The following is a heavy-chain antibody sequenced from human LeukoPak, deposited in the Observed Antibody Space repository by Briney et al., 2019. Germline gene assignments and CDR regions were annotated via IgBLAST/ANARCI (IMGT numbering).Heavy chain of an antibody. D-gene: IGHD6-25*01. Sequence: GGSLRLSCAVSGFTFSSYSMNWVRQAPGKGLEWVSSISSSSSYIYYADSVKGRFTISRDNAKNSLYLQMNSLRAEDTAVYYCARSDSSIAAEFWGQGTLVTVSS. J-gene: IGHJ4*02. CDR2: ISSSSSYI. V-gene: IGHV3-21*01. CDR3: ARSDSSIAAEF. CDR1: GFTFSSYS.